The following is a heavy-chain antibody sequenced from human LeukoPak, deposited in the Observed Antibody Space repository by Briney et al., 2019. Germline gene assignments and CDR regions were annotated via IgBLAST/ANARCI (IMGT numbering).Heavy chain of an antibody. CDR1: GFTFRHYY. V-gene: IGHV3-53*01. J-gene: IGHJ4*02. CDR3: ARSVNI. Sequence: PGGSLRLSCAASGFTFRHYYMNWVRQAPGKGLEWVSVIYSGGSTYYADSVKGRFTISRDNSKNTLYLQMNSLRAEDTAVYYCARSVNIWGQGTLVIVSS. D-gene: IGHD4-17*01. CDR2: IYSGGST.